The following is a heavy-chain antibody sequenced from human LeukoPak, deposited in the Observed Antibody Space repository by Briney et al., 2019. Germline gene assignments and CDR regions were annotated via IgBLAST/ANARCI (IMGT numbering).Heavy chain of an antibody. D-gene: IGHD3-22*01. CDR2: INPNSGGT. CDR1: GYTFTGYY. CDR3: ARVGDSSGYYFHPHYDAFDI. Sequence: ASVKVSCKASGYTFTGYYMHWVRQAPGQGLEWMGWINPNSGGTNYAQKFQGRVTMTRDTSISTAYMELSRLRSDDTAVYYCARVGDSSGYYFHPHYDAFDIWGQGTMVTVSS. J-gene: IGHJ3*02. V-gene: IGHV1-2*02.